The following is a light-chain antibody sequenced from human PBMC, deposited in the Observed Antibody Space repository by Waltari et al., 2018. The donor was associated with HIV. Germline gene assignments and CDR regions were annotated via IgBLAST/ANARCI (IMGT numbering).Light chain of an antibody. V-gene: IGLV2-23*02. CDR3: CSFADSFTSRYV. CDR2: DVT. Sequence: QSALTQPASVSGSPGQSITISCTGTSSDVGGYNFVSWYQQHPGKAPKLIFYDVTKRTAGVNNRFSAAKLGNTASLTIAGLHPEDEADYYCCSFADSFTSRYVFGTGTTVTVL. J-gene: IGLJ1*01. CDR1: SSDVGGYNF.